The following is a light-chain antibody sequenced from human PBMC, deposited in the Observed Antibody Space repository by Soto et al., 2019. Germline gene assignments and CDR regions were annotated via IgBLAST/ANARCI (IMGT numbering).Light chain of an antibody. CDR2: EGS. V-gene: IGLV2-23*01. CDR3: CSYAGSSTFYG. Sequence: QSALTQPASVSGSPGQSITISCTGTSSDVGSYNLVSWYQQHPGKAPKLMIYEGSKRPLGVSNRFSGSKSGNTASLTIFGLQAEDEAVYYCCSYAGSSTFYGFGTGTKVTVL. CDR1: SSDVGSYNL. J-gene: IGLJ1*01.